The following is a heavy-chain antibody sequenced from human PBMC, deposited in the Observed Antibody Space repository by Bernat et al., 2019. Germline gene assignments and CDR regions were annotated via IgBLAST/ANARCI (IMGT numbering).Heavy chain of an antibody. J-gene: IGHJ6*02. Sequence: EVQLLESGGGFVQPGGSLRLSCTASGFTFSSYAMSWVRQAPGKGLEWVSVIYSGGSTYYADSVKGRFTISRDNSKNTLYLQMNSLRAEDTAVYYCAGSGYSQYYYGLDVWGQGTTVTVSS. V-gene: IGHV3-23*03. CDR1: GFTFSSYA. D-gene: IGHD3-22*01. CDR3: AGSGYSQYYYGLDV. CDR2: IYSGGST.